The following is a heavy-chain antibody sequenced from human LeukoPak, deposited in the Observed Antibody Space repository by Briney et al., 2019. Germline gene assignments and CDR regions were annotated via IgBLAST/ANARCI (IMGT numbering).Heavy chain of an antibody. Sequence: XTLSNSWMFWGRQAPGKGVVWVSDINNDGSRTSYSDSVKGRFTISRDGAKNTLFLQMNSLRAEDTAVYYRARGGLPGGFDYWGQGTLVTVSS. J-gene: IGHJ4*02. V-gene: IGHV3-74*01. CDR1: XTLSNSW. D-gene: IGHD7-27*01. CDR3: ARGGLPGGFDY. CDR2: INNDGSRT.